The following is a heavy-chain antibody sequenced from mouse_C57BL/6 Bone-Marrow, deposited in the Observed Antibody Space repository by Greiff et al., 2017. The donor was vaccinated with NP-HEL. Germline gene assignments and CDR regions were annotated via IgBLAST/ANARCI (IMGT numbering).Heavy chain of an antibody. Sequence: QVQLKESGPGLVAPSQSLSITCTVSGFSLTSYAISWVRQPPGKGLEWLGVIWTGGGTNYNSALKSRLSISKDNSKSQVFLKMNSLQTDDTARYYCARLEGKYYYSLWYFDVWGTGTTVTVSS. V-gene: IGHV2-9-1*01. J-gene: IGHJ1*03. CDR1: GFSLTSYA. D-gene: IGHD1-1*01. CDR3: ARLEGKYYYSLWYFDV. CDR2: IWTGGGT.